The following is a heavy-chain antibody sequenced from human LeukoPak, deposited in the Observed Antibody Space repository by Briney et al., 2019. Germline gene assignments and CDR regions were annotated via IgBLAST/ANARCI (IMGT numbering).Heavy chain of an antibody. D-gene: IGHD5-24*01. CDR1: GFTFSDYY. V-gene: IGHV3-11*04. CDR2: ISSSGSTI. CDR3: ARDFMATALDFNY. Sequence: PGGSLRLSCAASGFTFSDYYMSWIRQAPGKGLEWVSYISSSGSTIYYADSVKGRFTISRDNAKNSLYLQMNSLRAEDTAVYYCARDFMATALDFNYWGQGTLVTASS. J-gene: IGHJ4*02.